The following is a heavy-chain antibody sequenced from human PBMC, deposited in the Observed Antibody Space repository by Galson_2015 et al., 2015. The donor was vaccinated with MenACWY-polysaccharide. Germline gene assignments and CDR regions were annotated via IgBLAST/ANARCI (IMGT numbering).Heavy chain of an antibody. CDR2: ISYDGRNK. CDR1: GFTFSNYG. Sequence: SLRLSCAASGFTFSNYGMHWVRQAPGKGLEWVAVISYDGRNKYYADSVKGRFTIFRDDSKNTLYLQMNSLRAEDTAVYYCAKDRGFCSGGSCYGFDIWGQGTLVTVSP. D-gene: IGHD2-15*01. CDR3: AKDRGFCSGGSCYGFDI. J-gene: IGHJ4*02. V-gene: IGHV3-30*18.